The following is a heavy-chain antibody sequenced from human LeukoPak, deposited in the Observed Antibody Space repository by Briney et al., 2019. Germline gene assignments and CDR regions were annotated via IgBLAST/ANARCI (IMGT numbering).Heavy chain of an antibody. J-gene: IGHJ4*02. CDR3: ARVPQSQYDYGDYSFDY. Sequence: PGGSLRLSCAASGFTFSSYSMNWVRQAPGKGLEWVSSISSSSSYIYYADSVKGRFTISRDNAKNSLYLQMNSLRAEDTAVYYCARVPQSQYDYGDYSFDYWGQGTLVTVSS. V-gene: IGHV3-21*01. D-gene: IGHD4-17*01. CDR2: ISSSSSYI. CDR1: GFTFSSYS.